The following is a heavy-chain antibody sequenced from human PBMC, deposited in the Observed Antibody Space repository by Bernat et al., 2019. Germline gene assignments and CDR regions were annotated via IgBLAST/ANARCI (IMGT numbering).Heavy chain of an antibody. CDR2: IRNKAYGGTT. J-gene: IGHJ4*02. V-gene: IGHV3-49*04. D-gene: IGHD3-10*01. CDR1: GFNFNSYW. CDR3: TRDEYGSGSVAFDY. Sequence: EMQLVESGGGLVQPGGSLRLSCAASGFNFNSYWMSWVRQAPGKGLEWVGFIRNKAYGGTTDYAASVKGRFTISRDDSKSIAYLQMNSLKTEDTAVYYCTRDEYGSGSVAFDYWGQGTLVTVSS.